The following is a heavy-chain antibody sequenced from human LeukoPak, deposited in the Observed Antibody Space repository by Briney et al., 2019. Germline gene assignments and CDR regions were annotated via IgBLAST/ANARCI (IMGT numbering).Heavy chain of an antibody. CDR1: GFTFSSYA. CDR2: ISYDGSNK. V-gene: IGHV3-30*04. D-gene: IGHD3-22*01. J-gene: IGHJ4*02. Sequence: PGGSLRLSCAASGFTFSSYAMHWVRQAPGKGLEWVAVISYDGSNKYYADSVKGRFTISRDNSKNTLYLQMNSLRAEDTAVYYCARSRRIVGKFDYWGQGTLVTVSS. CDR3: ARSRRIVGKFDY.